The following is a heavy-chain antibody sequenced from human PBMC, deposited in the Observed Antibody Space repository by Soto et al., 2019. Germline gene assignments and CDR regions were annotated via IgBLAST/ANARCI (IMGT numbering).Heavy chain of an antibody. Sequence: GGSLRLSCAASGFTFSNYAMGWVRRAPGKGLEWVSSISTSIDATYYADSVKGRFTISRDDSKNTLYLQMNSLRAEDTAVYYCAKDRTVAARNFDYWGQGTLVTVSS. D-gene: IGHD6-6*01. CDR3: AKDRTVAARNFDY. CDR2: ISTSIDAT. V-gene: IGHV3-23*01. CDR1: GFTFSNYA. J-gene: IGHJ4*02.